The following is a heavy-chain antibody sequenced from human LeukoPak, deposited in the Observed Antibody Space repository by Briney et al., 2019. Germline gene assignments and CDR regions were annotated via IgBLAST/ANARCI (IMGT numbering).Heavy chain of an antibody. Sequence: GGSLRLSCAASGFTFSSYSMNWVRQAPGKGLEWVSAISGSGDSTYYADSVKGRFTISRDNSKNTLYLQMNSLRAEDTAVYYCAKVPIFGVVTHYFDYWGQGTLVAVSS. CDR3: AKVPIFGVVTHYFDY. CDR2: ISGSGDST. CDR1: GFTFSSYS. V-gene: IGHV3-23*01. J-gene: IGHJ4*02. D-gene: IGHD3-3*01.